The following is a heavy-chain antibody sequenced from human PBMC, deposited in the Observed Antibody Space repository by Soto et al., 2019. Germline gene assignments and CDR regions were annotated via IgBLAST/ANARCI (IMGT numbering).Heavy chain of an antibody. D-gene: IGHD1-1*01. CDR3: AKDPQNWNDKLFYY. CDR2: ISGSGGST. Sequence: GGSLRLSCAASGFTFSSYAMSWVRQAPGKGLEWVSAISGSGGSTYYADSVKGRFTISRDNSKNTLCLQMNSLRAEDTAVYYCAKDPQNWNDKLFYYWGQGTLVTVS. J-gene: IGHJ4*02. V-gene: IGHV3-23*01. CDR1: GFTFSSYA.